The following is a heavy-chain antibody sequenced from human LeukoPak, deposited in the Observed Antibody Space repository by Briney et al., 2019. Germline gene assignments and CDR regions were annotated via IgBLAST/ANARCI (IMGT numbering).Heavy chain of an antibody. CDR3: ATNDFTVADAFDI. CDR1: GGSISSSSYY. V-gene: IGHV4-39*07. J-gene: IGHJ3*02. Sequence: PSETLSLTCTVSGGSISSSSYYWGWLRQPPGKGLEWIGSIYYSGSTYYNPSLKSRVTISVDTSKNQFSLKLSSVTAADTAVYYCATNDFTVADAFDIWGQGTMVTVSS. D-gene: IGHD1-1*01. CDR2: IYYSGST.